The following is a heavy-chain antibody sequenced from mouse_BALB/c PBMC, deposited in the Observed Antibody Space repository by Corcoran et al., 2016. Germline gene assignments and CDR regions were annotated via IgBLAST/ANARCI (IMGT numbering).Heavy chain of an antibody. D-gene: IGHD2-13*01. J-gene: IGHJ3*01. CDR3: ARSSGVIP. CDR1: GFNIKDTY. CDR2: IDPANGNT. Sequence: EXQLQQSGAELVKPGAAVKLSCTASGFNIKDTYMHWVKQRPEQGLEWIGRIDPANGNTKYDPKFQGKATITADTSSNTAYLQLSSLTSEDTAVYYCARSSGVIPWGQGTLVTVSA. V-gene: IGHV14-3*02.